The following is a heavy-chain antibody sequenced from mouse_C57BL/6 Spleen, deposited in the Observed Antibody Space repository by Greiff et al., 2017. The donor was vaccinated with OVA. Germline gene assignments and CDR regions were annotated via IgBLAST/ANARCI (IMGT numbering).Heavy chain of an antibody. J-gene: IGHJ2*01. CDR2: INPGSGGT. D-gene: IGHD1-1*01. V-gene: IGHV1-54*01. CDR1: GYAFTNYL. CDR3: ARSGYYGSSYRVFDY. Sequence: QVHVKQSGAELVRPGTSVKVSCKASGYAFTNYLIEWVKQRPGQGLEWIGVINPGSGGTNYNEKFKGKATLTADKSSSTAYMQLSSLTSEDSAVYFCARSGYYGSSYRVFDYWGQGTTLTVSS.